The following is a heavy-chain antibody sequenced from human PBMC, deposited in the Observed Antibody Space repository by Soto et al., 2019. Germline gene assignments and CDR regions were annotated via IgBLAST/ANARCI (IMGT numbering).Heavy chain of an antibody. V-gene: IGHV3-9*01. CDR3: AKGVATAVPALDY. Sequence: HPGGSLRLSCVASGFSFDDFVMNWVRQRPGKGLEWVSSVSWNSGAKIYADSVKGRFAISRDSAKKSVYLQMNSLRPDDTAFYYCAKGVATAVPALDYWGQGTLVTVSS. CDR1: GFSFDDFV. J-gene: IGHJ4*02. CDR2: VSWNSGAK. D-gene: IGHD2-21*02.